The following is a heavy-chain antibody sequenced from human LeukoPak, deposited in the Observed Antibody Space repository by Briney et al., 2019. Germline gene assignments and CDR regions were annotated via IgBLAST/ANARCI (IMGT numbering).Heavy chain of an antibody. D-gene: IGHD4-23*01. CDR1: GFSFSSNS. V-gene: IGHV3-48*01. Sequence: GGSLRLSCAASGFSFSSNSMNWVRQAPGKGLEWVSYISSSSSTIYYADSVKGRFTISRDNAKNSLYLQMNSLRAEDTAVYYCASAPYGGNLNWFDPWGQGTLVTVSS. CDR3: ASAPYGGNLNWFDP. CDR2: ISSSSSTI. J-gene: IGHJ5*02.